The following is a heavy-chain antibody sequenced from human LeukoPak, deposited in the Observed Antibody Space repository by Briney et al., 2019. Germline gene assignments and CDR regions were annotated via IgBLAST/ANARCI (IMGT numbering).Heavy chain of an antibody. Sequence: ASVKVSCKASGYTFTNYGISWVRQAPGQGLEWMGWISGYSGNTNYAQNLQGRVSMTTDASTSTAYMELRSLRSEDTAVYYCATDRPARGSGWGIDYWGQGTLVTVSS. CDR3: ATDRPARGSGWGIDY. J-gene: IGHJ4*02. V-gene: IGHV1-18*01. D-gene: IGHD6-19*01. CDR1: GYTFTNYG. CDR2: ISGYSGNT.